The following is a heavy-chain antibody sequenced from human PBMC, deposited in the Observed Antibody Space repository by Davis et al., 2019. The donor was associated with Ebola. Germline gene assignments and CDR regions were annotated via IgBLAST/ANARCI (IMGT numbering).Heavy chain of an antibody. D-gene: IGHD2-21*01. CDR2: INHSGST. J-gene: IGHJ4*02. Sequence: SETLSLTCSVSAAAISSHFWRWVRQPPGKGLEWLGEINHSGSTNYNPSLKSRVTISVDTSKNQFSLKLSSVTAADTAVYYCARRDCGSDCYFEYWGQGTLVTVSS. CDR1: AAAISSHF. V-gene: IGHV4-34*01. CDR3: ARRDCGSDCYFEY.